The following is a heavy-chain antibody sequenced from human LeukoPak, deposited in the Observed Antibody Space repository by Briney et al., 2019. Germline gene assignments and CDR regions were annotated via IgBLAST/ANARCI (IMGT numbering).Heavy chain of an antibody. J-gene: IGHJ4*02. D-gene: IGHD3-10*01. CDR2: IKQDGSEK. Sequence: GGSLRLSCAASGFTFGQYWMSWVRQAPGKGLEWVANIKQDGSEKYYVDSVKGRFTISRDNAKNSLYLQMNSLRAEDTAVYYCARVGAYYGSGGYFPHTYWGQGTLVTVSS. V-gene: IGHV3-7*01. CDR3: ARVGAYYGSGGYFPHTY. CDR1: GFTFGQYW.